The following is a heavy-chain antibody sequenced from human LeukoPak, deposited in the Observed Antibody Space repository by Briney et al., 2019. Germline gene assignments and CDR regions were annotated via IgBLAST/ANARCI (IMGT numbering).Heavy chain of an antibody. J-gene: IGHJ4*02. V-gene: IGHV4-34*01. D-gene: IGHD6-19*01. CDR3: ARLGSGWPFDY. Sequence: SETLSLTCAVYGGSFSGYYWSWIRQPPGKGLEWIGEINHSGSTNYNPSLKSRVTISVDTSKNQFSLKLSSVTAADTAVHYCARLGSGWPFDYWGQGTLVTVSS. CDR2: INHSGST. CDR1: GGSFSGYY.